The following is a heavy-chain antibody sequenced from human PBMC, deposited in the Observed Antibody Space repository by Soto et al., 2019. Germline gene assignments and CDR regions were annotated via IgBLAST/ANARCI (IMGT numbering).Heavy chain of an antibody. CDR3: ARGQGLRYFDWLVWFDP. CDR1: GGSFSGYY. D-gene: IGHD3-9*01. J-gene: IGHJ5*02. Sequence: PSETLSLTCAVYGGSFSGYYWSWIRQPPGKGLEWIGEINHSGSTNYNPSLKSRVTISVDTSKNQFSLKLSSVTAADTAVYYCARGQGLRYFDWLVWFDPWGQGTLVT. CDR2: INHSGST. V-gene: IGHV4-34*01.